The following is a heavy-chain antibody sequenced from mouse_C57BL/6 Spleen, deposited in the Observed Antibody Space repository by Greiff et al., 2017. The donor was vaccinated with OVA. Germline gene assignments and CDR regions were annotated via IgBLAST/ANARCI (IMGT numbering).Heavy chain of an antibody. Sequence: QVQLQQPGAELVMPGASVKLSCKASGYTFTSYWMHWVKQRPGQGLEWIGEIDPSDSYTNYNQKFKGKSTLTVDKSSSTAYMQLSSLTSEDSAVYYCARPLGQDWYCDVWGTGTTVTVSS. V-gene: IGHV1-69*01. CDR2: IDPSDSYT. J-gene: IGHJ1*03. CDR1: GYTFTSYW. CDR3: ARPLGQDWYCDV. D-gene: IGHD4-1*01.